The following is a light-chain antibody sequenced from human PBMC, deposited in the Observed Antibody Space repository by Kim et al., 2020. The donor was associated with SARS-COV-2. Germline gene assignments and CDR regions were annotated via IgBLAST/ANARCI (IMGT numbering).Light chain of an antibody. CDR2: DVS. CDR1: SNDVGGYNY. J-gene: IGLJ2*01. CDR3: SSYTSTSTVV. Sequence: GQSITISCTGTSNDVGGYNYVSWYQQHPGKAPKLMICDVSNRPAGVSNRFSGSKSGNAASLTISGLQAEDEADYYCSSYTSTSTVVFGGGTKLTVL. V-gene: IGLV2-14*03.